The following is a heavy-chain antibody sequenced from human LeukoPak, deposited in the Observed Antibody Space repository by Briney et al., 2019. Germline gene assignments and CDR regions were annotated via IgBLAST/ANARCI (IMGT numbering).Heavy chain of an antibody. CDR3: ARDSSGWLEY. CDR2: INAGNDNT. Sequence: GGPVKVSSKAPGYTLTTYALHWGRRAPGERVGWMGWINAGNDNTKYSQKFQGRVTITRDTSASTAYMELSSLRSEDTAVYYCARDSSGWLEYWGQGTLVTVSS. J-gene: IGHJ4*02. V-gene: IGHV1-3*01. CDR1: GYTLTTYA. D-gene: IGHD6-19*01.